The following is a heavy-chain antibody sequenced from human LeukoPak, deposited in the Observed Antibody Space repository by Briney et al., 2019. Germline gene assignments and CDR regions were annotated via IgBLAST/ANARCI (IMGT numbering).Heavy chain of an antibody. D-gene: IGHD5-24*01. V-gene: IGHV4-39*07. Sequence: SETLSLTCTVSGDSISSSSYYWGWIRQPPGKGLEWIGSIYYSGSTYYNPSLKSRVTISVDTSKNQFSLKLSSVTAADTAVYYCARVKWRWLQLDYWGQGTLVTVSS. CDR1: GDSISSSSYY. J-gene: IGHJ4*02. CDR3: ARVKWRWLQLDY. CDR2: IYYSGST.